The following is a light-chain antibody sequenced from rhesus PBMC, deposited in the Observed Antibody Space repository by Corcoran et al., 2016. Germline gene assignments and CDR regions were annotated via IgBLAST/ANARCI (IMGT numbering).Light chain of an antibody. CDR1: TGAVTSGNY. CDR2: NTN. V-gene: IGLV7-76*01. Sequence: QAVVTQEPSLTVSPGGTVTLTCDSSTGAVTSGNYPSWFQQKPGQAPRGLIYNTNRKHSWTPARFSGSLAGGTAALTLSGAQPEDEADYYCLLSYSGALIFGAGTRLTVL. CDR3: LLSYSGALI. J-gene: IGLJ1*01.